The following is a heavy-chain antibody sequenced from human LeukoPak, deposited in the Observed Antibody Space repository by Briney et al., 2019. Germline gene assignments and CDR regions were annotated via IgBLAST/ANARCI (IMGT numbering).Heavy chain of an antibody. V-gene: IGHV3-23*01. J-gene: IGHJ4*02. CDR1: GFTFSYYA. D-gene: IGHD3-22*01. Sequence: SGGSLRLSCAASGFTFSYYAMSWVRQAPGKGLEWVSTISGSGGSTYYADSVKGRFTISRDNSKNTMYLQMNSLRAEDTAVYYCAKGGSGYLDYWGQGTLVTVSS. CDR3: AKGGSGYLDY. CDR2: ISGSGGST.